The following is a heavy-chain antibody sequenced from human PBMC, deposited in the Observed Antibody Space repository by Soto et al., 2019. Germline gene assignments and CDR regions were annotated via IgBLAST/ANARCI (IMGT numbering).Heavy chain of an antibody. Sequence: PGGSLRLSCAASGFTFSGSAMHWVRQASGKGLEWVGRIRSKANSYATAYAASVKGRFTISRDDSKNTAYLQMNSLKTEDTAVYYCTRHSSMGASIYYYYYGVDVWGQGTTVTVSS. J-gene: IGHJ6*02. CDR3: TRHSSMGASIYYYYYGVDV. V-gene: IGHV3-73*01. D-gene: IGHD1-26*01. CDR1: GFTFSGSA. CDR2: IRSKANSYAT.